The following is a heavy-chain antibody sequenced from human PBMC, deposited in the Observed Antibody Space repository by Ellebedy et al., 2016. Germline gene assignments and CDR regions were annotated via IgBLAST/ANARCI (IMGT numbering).Heavy chain of an antibody. CDR1: GFTFNNYA. CDR2: LSYDGSGE. V-gene: IGHV3-30*01. J-gene: IGHJ4*02. CDR3: ATENANPGFALDH. D-gene: IGHD1-1*01. Sequence: GESLKISXAASGFTFNNYAMAWVRQAPGKGLEWVSILSYDGSGEFYADSVKGRFTVSRDNSKNTLFLQLNSLRPEDSAVYYCATENANPGFALDHWGQGTVVTVSS.